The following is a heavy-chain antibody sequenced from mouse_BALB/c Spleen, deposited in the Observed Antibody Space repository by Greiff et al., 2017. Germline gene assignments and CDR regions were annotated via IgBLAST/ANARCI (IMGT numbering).Heavy chain of an antibody. CDR1: GFTFSSYG. Sequence: EVHLVESGGGLVQPGGSLKLSCAASGFTFSSYGMSWVRQTPDKRLELVATINSNGGSTYYPDSVKGRFTISRDNAKNTLYLQMSSLKSEDTAMYYCARGGYYGNYYAMDYWGQGTSVTVSS. D-gene: IGHD2-1*01. CDR2: INSNGGST. V-gene: IGHV5-6-3*01. CDR3: ARGGYYGNYYAMDY. J-gene: IGHJ4*01.